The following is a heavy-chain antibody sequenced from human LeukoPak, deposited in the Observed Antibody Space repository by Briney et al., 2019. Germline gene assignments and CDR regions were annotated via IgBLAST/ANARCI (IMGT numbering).Heavy chain of an antibody. Sequence: ASVKVSCKASGYTFTSYYMHWVRQAPGQGLEWMGIINPSGGSTSYAQKFQGRVTMTTDTSTSTAYMELRSLRSDDTTVYYCARDRGAGSYYYYYYMDVWGKGTTVTVAS. CDR2: INPSGGST. V-gene: IGHV1-46*01. CDR3: ARDRGAGSYYYYYYMDV. CDR1: GYTFTSYY. J-gene: IGHJ6*03. D-gene: IGHD3-10*01.